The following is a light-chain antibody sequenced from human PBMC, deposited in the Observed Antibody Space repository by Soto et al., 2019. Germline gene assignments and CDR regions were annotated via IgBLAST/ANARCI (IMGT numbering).Light chain of an antibody. CDR3: QQTYISPWT. Sequence: DIQMTQSPSSLSASVGQRVSISCRASQNIRDYLNWYQVKPGKAPNLLVSAGSGWREGVSSRFRGWGSETDFTLIISRLQPEDSPTYFCQQTYISPWTFGQGTRVEVK. J-gene: IGKJ1*01. CDR1: QNIRDY. CDR2: AGS. V-gene: IGKV1-39*01.